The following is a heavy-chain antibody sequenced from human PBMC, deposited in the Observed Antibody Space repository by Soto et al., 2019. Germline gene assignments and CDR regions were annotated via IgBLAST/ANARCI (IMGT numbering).Heavy chain of an antibody. V-gene: IGHV3-43*01. CDR3: AKGLLATIFGETYYYYGMDV. Sequence: EVQLVESGGVVVQPGGSLRLSCAASGFTFDDYTMHWVRQAPGKGLEWVSLISWDGGSTYYADSVKGRFTISRDNSKNHLYLQMNSLRTEDTALYYCAKGLLATIFGETYYYYGMDVWGQGTTVTVSS. CDR1: GFTFDDYT. D-gene: IGHD3-3*01. CDR2: ISWDGGST. J-gene: IGHJ6*02.